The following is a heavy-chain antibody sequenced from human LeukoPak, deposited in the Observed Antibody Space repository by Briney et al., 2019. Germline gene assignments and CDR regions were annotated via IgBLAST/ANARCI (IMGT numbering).Heavy chain of an antibody. CDR2: ISYGGSNK. J-gene: IGHJ4*02. CDR1: GFTFNSYA. D-gene: IGHD6-19*01. CDR3: AKDRDSSGWYGFDY. Sequence: PGRSLRLSCAASGFTFNSYAMHWVRQAPGKGLEWVALISYGGSNKYYADSVKGRFTIYRDNSKNTLYLQMNSLRAEDTAVHYCAKDRDSSGWYGFDYWGQGTLVTVSS. V-gene: IGHV3-30*18.